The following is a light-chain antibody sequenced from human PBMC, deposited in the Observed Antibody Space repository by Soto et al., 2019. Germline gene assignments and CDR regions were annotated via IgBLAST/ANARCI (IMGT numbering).Light chain of an antibody. J-gene: IGKJ5*01. CDR2: DAS. CDR1: QSVSTY. V-gene: IGKV3-11*01. Sequence: EIVLTPSPATLSLSPGERATLFCRASQSVSTYLAWYQQKPGQAPRLLIYDASTRAAGIPARFSGSGSGTDFTLPISSLEPEDFAVYHCQQRSNWPSITFGQGTRLEIK. CDR3: QQRSNWPSIT.